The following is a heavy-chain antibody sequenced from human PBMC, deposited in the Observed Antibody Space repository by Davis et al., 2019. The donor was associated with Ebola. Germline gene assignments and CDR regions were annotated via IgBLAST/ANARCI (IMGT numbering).Heavy chain of an antibody. D-gene: IGHD2-2*02. CDR2: IYYSGST. Sequence: MPSETLSLTCTVSGGSISSYYWSWIRQPPGKGLEWIGYIYYSGSTYYNPSLKSRVTISVDTSKNQFSLKLSSVTAADTAVYYCARVVVVPAAIVEFQIYYFDYWGQGTLVTVSS. CDR3: ARVVVVPAAIVEFQIYYFDY. V-gene: IGHV4-59*12. J-gene: IGHJ4*02. CDR1: GGSISSYY.